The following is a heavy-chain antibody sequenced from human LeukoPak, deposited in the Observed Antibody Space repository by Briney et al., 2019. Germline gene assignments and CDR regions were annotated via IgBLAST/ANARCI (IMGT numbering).Heavy chain of an antibody. J-gene: IGHJ4*02. CDR1: GFTFSSYG. Sequence: TGGSLRLSCAAAGFTFSSYGMHWVRQAPGKGLEWVAFIRYDGGNKYYADSVKGRFTISRDNSKNTLYLQMNSLRAEDTALYYCANDPGGDGYNFGGQGPLVTLSS. CDR3: ANDPGGDGYNF. V-gene: IGHV3-30*02. CDR2: IRYDGGNK. D-gene: IGHD5-24*01.